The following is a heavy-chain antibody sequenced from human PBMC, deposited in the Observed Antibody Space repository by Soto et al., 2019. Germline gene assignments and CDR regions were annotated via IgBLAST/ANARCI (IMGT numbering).Heavy chain of an antibody. D-gene: IGHD5-18*01. CDR1: GGSISSSSYY. V-gene: IGHV4-39*01. CDR3: ARPRRGYSYGYYYYYYMDV. Sequence: QLQLQESGPGLVKPSETLSLTCTVSGGSISSSSYYWGWIRQPPGKGLEWIGSIYYSGSTYYNPSHQSRVTISADTSKNQFSLKLSSVTAADTAVYYCARPRRGYSYGYYYYYYMDVWGKGTTVTVSS. J-gene: IGHJ6*03. CDR2: IYYSGST.